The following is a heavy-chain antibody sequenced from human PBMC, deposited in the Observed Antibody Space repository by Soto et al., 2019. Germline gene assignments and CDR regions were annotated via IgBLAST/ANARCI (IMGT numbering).Heavy chain of an antibody. CDR3: ASMPYGDPYYFDY. CDR1: GGSFSGYY. D-gene: IGHD4-17*01. V-gene: IGHV4-34*01. J-gene: IGHJ4*02. Sequence: QVQLQQWGAGLLKPSETLSLTCAGYGGSFSGYYWSGIRPPPGKGLEWIGEINHSGSPNYNPSLKSRVTTSVDTPKNQFSLKLSSVTAADTAVYYCASMPYGDPYYFDYWGQGTLVTVSS. CDR2: INHSGSP.